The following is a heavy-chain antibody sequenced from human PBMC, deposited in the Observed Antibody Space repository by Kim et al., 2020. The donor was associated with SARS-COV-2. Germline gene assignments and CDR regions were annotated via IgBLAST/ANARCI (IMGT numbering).Heavy chain of an antibody. Sequence: SVKVSCKASGGTFSSYAISWVRQAPGQGLEWMGGIIPIFGTANYAQKFQGRVTITADESTSTAYMELSSLRSEDTAVYYCARDRDIVVVVAAPPAYYGMVVWGQGTTVTVSS. CDR1: GGTFSSYA. CDR2: IIPIFGTA. D-gene: IGHD2-15*01. CDR3: ARDRDIVVVVAAPPAYYGMVV. V-gene: IGHV1-69*13. J-gene: IGHJ6*02.